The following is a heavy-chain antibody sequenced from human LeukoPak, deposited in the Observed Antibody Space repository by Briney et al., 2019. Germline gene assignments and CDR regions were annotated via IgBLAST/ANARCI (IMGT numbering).Heavy chain of an antibody. V-gene: IGHV4-59*04. CDR3: ARHVGSSVGPVDY. D-gene: IGHD6-6*01. CDR1: GGSISSYY. Sequence: SETLSLTCTVSGGSISSYYWSWIRQPPGQGLEWIGYIYYSGSTYYNPSLKSRVTISVDTSKNQFSLKLSSVTAADTAVYYCARHVGSSVGPVDYWGQGTLVTVSS. CDR2: IYYSGST. J-gene: IGHJ4*02.